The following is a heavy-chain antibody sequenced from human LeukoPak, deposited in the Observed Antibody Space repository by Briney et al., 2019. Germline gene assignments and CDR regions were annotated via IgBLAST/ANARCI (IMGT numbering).Heavy chain of an antibody. V-gene: IGHV3-74*01. CDR2: VNSDGSST. CDR1: GFTFTSYW. D-gene: IGHD3-22*01. J-gene: IGHJ6*02. Sequence: PGGSLRLSCAASGFTFTSYWMHWVRQAPGKGLVWVSRVNSDGSSTRYADPVKGRFTISRDNAKNTLYLQMNSLRAEDTAVYYCARSRYYDSSGYFSYYYGMDVWGQGTTVTVSS. CDR3: ARSRYYDSSGYFSYYYGMDV.